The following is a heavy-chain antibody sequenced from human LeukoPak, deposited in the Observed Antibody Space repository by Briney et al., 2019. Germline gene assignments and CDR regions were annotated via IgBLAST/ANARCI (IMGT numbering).Heavy chain of an antibody. CDR1: GFTFTKYW. D-gene: IGHD7-27*01. J-gene: IGHJ4*02. Sequence: TGGSLRLSCAASGFTFTKYWMTWVRQAPGKGLEWVGNIKQDGSDKNYMDSVKGRFTISRDNTKNSVYLQMSSLRAEDTAVYYWAREVWGREYWGQGTLVTVSS. CDR3: AREVWGREY. V-gene: IGHV3-7*01. CDR2: IKQDGSDK.